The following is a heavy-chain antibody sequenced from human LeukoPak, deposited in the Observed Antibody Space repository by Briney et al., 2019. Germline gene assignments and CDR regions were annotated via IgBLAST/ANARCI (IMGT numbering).Heavy chain of an antibody. J-gene: IGHJ6*03. V-gene: IGHV4-59*08. CDR3: ARGRGYCSSTSCYVTDYYYYMDV. CDR2: IYYSGST. CDR1: GGSISSYY. Sequence: NPSETLSLTCTVSGGSISSYYWSWIRQPPGKGLEWIGYIYYSGSTNYNPSLKSRVTISVDTSKNQFSLKLTSVTAADTAVYYCARGRGYCSSTSCYVTDYYYYMDVWGKGTTVTVSS. D-gene: IGHD2-2*01.